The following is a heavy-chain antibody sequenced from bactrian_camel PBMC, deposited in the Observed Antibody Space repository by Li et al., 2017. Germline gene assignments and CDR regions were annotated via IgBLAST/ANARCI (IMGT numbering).Heavy chain of an antibody. CDR2: LDNGDGST. CDR3: APDSSPQMGCY. J-gene: IGHJ4*01. CDR1: NSLPNNYC. D-gene: IGHD5*01. V-gene: IGHV3S1*01. Sequence: HVQLVESGGGSVQTGGSLRLSCLASNSLPNNYCMGWFRQAPGKEREGVANLDNGDGSTTYADSVKGRFTISQNNAKTTTWLQMNNLKLDDTAMYYCAPDSSPQMGCYWTRGTQVTVS.